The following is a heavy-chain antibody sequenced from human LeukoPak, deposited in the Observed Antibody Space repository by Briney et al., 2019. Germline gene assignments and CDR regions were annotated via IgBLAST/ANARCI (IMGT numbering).Heavy chain of an antibody. CDR1: GGSINTYY. Sequence: SETLSLTCTVSGGSINTYYWNWIRQPAGQGLEWIGRIYSSGRTIYNPSFKSRVIMSIDTSKNQFSLQLNSVTAADTAVYYRARLWGITLLEGLDSWGQGILVTVSS. CDR2: IYSSGRT. V-gene: IGHV4-4*07. J-gene: IGHJ5*01. D-gene: IGHD3-10*01. CDR3: ARLWGITLLEGLDS.